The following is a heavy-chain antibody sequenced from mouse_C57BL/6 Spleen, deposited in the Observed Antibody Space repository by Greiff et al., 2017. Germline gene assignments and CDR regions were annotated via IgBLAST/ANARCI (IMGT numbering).Heavy chain of an antibody. V-gene: IGHV14-2*01. CDR3: ARERRWLPYIDY. J-gene: IGHJ2*01. Sequence: EVMLVESGAELVKPGASVKLSCTASGFNIKDYYMHWVKQRTEQGLEWIGRIDPEDGETKYAPKFQGKATITADTSSNTAYLQLSSLTSEDTAVYYCARERRWLPYIDYWGQGTTLTVSS. CDR1: GFNIKDYY. D-gene: IGHD2-3*01. CDR2: IDPEDGET.